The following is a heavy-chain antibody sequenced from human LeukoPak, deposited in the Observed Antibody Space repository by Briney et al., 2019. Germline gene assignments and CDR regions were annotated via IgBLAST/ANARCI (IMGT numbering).Heavy chain of an antibody. J-gene: IGHJ6*03. Sequence: PSETLPLTCTVSGGSISSSSYYWGWIRQPPGKGLEWIGSIYYSGSTYYNPSLKSRVTISVDTSKNQFSLKLSSVTAADTAVYYCARHLAMQQLVRYYYYYYMDVWGKGTTVTVSS. V-gene: IGHV4-39*01. D-gene: IGHD6-13*01. CDR1: GGSISSSSYY. CDR2: IYYSGST. CDR3: ARHLAMQQLVRYYYYYYMDV.